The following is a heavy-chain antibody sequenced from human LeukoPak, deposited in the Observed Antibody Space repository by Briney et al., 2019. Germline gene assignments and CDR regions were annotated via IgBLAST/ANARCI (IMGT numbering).Heavy chain of an antibody. Sequence: SETLTLTCTVSGGSISRNYWSWIRKSPGRGLEWIGYIYYSGSTHYNPSLKSRVTMSIDTSKNKFSLKLSSATAADTAIYYCATTYSRSGDDWFDPWGQGILVTVSS. CDR3: ATTYSRSGDDWFDP. CDR2: IYYSGST. CDR1: GGSISRNY. J-gene: IGHJ5*02. V-gene: IGHV4-59*01. D-gene: IGHD2-21*01.